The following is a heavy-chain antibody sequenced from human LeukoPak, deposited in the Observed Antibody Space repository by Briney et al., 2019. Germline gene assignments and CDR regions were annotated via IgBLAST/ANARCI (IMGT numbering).Heavy chain of an antibody. V-gene: IGHV3-11*01. J-gene: IGHJ6*02. CDR2: ISSSGSTI. D-gene: IGHD3-10*01. CDR1: GFTFSDYY. CDR3: ARSYFYGSGSYDYYYGMDV. Sequence: GGSLRLSCAASGFTFSDYYMSWLRQAQGKGLEWVSYISSSGSTIYYADSVKGRFTISRDNAKNSLYLQMNSLRAEDTAGYYCARSYFYGSGSYDYYYGMDVWGQGTTVTVSS.